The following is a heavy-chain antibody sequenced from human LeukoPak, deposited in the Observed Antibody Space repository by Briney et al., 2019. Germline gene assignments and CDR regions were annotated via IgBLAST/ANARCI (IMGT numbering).Heavy chain of an antibody. CDR3: AKFSGGY. CDR1: GFRLSNFG. V-gene: IGHV3-30*02. J-gene: IGHJ4*02. D-gene: IGHD3-16*01. Sequence: GGSLRLSXVVSGFRLSNFGMHWVRQAPGRGLEWVAYIHFDGTKKYYADSVKGRFVLSSDSSKNTLYLQMNSLRSGDTAVYYCAKFSGGYWGQGTLVTVSS. CDR2: IHFDGTKK.